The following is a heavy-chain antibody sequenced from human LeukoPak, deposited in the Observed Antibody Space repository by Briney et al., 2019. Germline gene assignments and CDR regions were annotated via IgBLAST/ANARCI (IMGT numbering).Heavy chain of an antibody. CDR2: IKGDGSKI. Sequence: PGGSLRLSCGASGFTFSEYWMSWVRQAPGRGPEWVANIKGDGSKIYYVDSVKGRFTISRDNDRNSLYLQMDNLRVEDTAVYHCARDGSCLDFWGQGALVTVSS. CDR3: ARDGSCLDF. J-gene: IGHJ4*02. V-gene: IGHV3-7*01. CDR1: GFTFSEYW. D-gene: IGHD2-15*01.